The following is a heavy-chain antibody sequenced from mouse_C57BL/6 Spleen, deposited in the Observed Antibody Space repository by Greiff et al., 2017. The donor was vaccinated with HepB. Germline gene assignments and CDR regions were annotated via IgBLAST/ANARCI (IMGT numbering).Heavy chain of an antibody. V-gene: IGHV5-6*01. CDR2: ISSGGSYT. CDR1: GFTFSSYG. Sequence: EVQRVESGGDLVKPGGSLKLSCAASGFTFSSYGMSWVRQTPDKRLEWVATISSGGSYTYYPDSVKGRFTISRGNATNTLYLQMSSLQSEETAMYYCARHGYSNFPYYFDYWGQGTTLTVSS. D-gene: IGHD2-5*01. J-gene: IGHJ2*01. CDR3: ARHGYSNFPYYFDY.